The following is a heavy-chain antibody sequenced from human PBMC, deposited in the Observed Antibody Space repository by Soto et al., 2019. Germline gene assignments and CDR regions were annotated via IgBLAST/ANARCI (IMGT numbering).Heavy chain of an antibody. J-gene: IGHJ2*01. Sequence: EVQLVESGGGLVQPGESLSLSCAASGFTVSSNYMTWVRQAPGKGLEWVSVIYTGGSTYYAYSVKGRFTFSRDNSKNPLYLQMNSLRAEDTAVYYCARDPRISSSRGWYFDLWGRGTRVSVSS. CDR3: ARDPRISSSRGWYFDL. D-gene: IGHD6-13*01. CDR2: IYTGGST. V-gene: IGHV3-66*01. CDR1: GFTVSSNY.